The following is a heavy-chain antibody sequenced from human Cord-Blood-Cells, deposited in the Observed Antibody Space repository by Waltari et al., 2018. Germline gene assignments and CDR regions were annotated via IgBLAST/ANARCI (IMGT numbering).Heavy chain of an antibody. V-gene: IGHV3-23*01. CDR1: GFTFSSYD. CDR3: AKDKDVDYGDYRNNWFDP. D-gene: IGHD4-17*01. J-gene: IGHJ5*02. Sequence: EVQLLESGGGLVQPGGSLRLSCAASGFTFSSYDMSWVRQAPGKGLEWVSAISGSGGSTYYADSVKGRFTISRDNSKNTLYLQMNSLRAEDTAVYYCAKDKDVDYGDYRNNWFDPWGQGTLVTVSS. CDR2: ISGSGGST.